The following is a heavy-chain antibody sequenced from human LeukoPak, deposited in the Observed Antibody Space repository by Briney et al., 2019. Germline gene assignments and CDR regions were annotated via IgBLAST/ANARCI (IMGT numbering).Heavy chain of an antibody. D-gene: IGHD5-18*01. V-gene: IGHV1-69*05. Sequence: ASVKVSCKASGGTYSSYAISWVRQAPGQGLEWMGRIIPIFGTANCAQKFQGRVTITTDESTSTAYMELSSLRSEDTAVYYCARDRWIAMVTWSFHYWGQGTLVTVSS. CDR3: ARDRWIAMVTWSFHY. J-gene: IGHJ4*02. CDR1: GGTYSSYA. CDR2: IIPIFGTA.